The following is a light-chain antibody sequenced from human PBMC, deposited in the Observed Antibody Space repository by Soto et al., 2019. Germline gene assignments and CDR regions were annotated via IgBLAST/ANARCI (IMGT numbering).Light chain of an antibody. CDR1: QSIHSRY. CDR3: QHYDNSPIT. V-gene: IGKV3-20*01. J-gene: IGKJ5*01. CDR2: GAS. Sequence: EIVLTQSPGTLSLSPGERATLSCRASQSIHSRYLAWYQQNPGQAPRLLIHGASSRATAIPDRFSGSGSGTDFTLTISRLEPEDFAVYYCQHYDNSPITFGQGTRLEI.